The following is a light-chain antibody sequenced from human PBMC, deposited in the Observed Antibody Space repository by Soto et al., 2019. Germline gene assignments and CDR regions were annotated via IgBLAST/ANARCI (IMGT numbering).Light chain of an antibody. V-gene: IGKV1-39*01. J-gene: IGKJ4*01. CDR3: QQSYSTPQT. CDR1: QSISNF. CDR2: TTS. Sequence: DIQMTQSPSSLSASVGDRFTITCRASQSISNFLNWYQQKPGKAPKLLIHTTSSLQSGVPSRFSASGTGTDFTLTISSLQPEDFATYYCQQSYSTPQTFGGGTKVDIK.